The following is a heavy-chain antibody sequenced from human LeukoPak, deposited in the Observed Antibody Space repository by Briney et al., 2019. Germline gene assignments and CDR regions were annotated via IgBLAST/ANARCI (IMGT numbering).Heavy chain of an antibody. V-gene: IGHV3-30*02. CDR2: IRYDGSNE. D-gene: IGHD5-18*01. CDR3: ASRGYSYGPYYYYYYMDV. CDR1: GFTFSSYG. J-gene: IGHJ6*03. Sequence: GGSLRLSCAASGFTFSSYGMHWVRQAPGKGLEWVSFIRYDGSNEYYADSVRGRFTISRDNSKNTLYLQMNSLRAEDTAVYYCASRGYSYGPYYYYYYMDVWGKGTTVTISS.